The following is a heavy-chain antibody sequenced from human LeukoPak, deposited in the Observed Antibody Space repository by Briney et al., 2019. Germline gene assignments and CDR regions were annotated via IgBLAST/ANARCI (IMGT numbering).Heavy chain of an antibody. CDR3: ARDGRATAMGYYYYYGMDV. J-gene: IGHJ6*02. CDR1: GFTFSSYS. Sequence: GGSLRLSCAASGFTFSSYSMNWVRQAPGKGLEWVSSISSSSSYIYHADSVKGRFTISRDNAKNSLYLQMNSLRAEDTAVYYCARDGRATAMGYYYYYGMDVWGQGTTVTVSS. CDR2: ISSSSSYI. V-gene: IGHV3-21*01. D-gene: IGHD5-18*01.